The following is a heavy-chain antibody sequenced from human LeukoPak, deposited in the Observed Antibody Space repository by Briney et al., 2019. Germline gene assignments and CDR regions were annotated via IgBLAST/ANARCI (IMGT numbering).Heavy chain of an antibody. CDR3: ARHYYDSTGYYYFDY. Sequence: SETLSLTCTVSGGSISSSSYYWGWIRQPPGKGLEWIGSIYYSGSTYYNPSLKSRVTISVDTSKNQFSLKLSSVTAADTAVYYCARHYYDSTGYYYFDYWGQGTLVTVSS. J-gene: IGHJ4*02. D-gene: IGHD3-22*01. V-gene: IGHV4-39*01. CDR2: IYYSGST. CDR1: GGSISSSSYY.